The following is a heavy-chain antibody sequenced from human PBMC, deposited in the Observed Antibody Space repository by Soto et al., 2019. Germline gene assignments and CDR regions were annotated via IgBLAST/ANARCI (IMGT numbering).Heavy chain of an antibody. CDR1: GYTFTGYY. CDR2: INPNSGGT. Sequence: ASVKVSCKASGYTFTGYYMHWVRQAPGQGLEWMGWINPNSGGTNYAQKFQGRVTMTRDTSISTAYMELSRLRSDDTAVYYCAREGIAVAGRSSYYGMDVWGQGTTV. CDR3: AREGIAVAGRSSYYGMDV. J-gene: IGHJ6*02. V-gene: IGHV1-2*02. D-gene: IGHD6-19*01.